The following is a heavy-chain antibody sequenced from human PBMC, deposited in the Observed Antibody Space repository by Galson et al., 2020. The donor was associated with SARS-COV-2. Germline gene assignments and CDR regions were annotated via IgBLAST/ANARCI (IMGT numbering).Heavy chain of an antibody. CDR3: ATVVSPTYYYYGMDV. CDR1: GFTFDDYA. Sequence: GGSLRLSCAASGFTFDDYAMHWVRQAPGKGLEWVSGISWNSGSIGYADSVKGRFTISRDNAKNSLYLQMNSLRAEDTALYYCATVVSPTYYYYGMDVWGQGTTVTVSS. D-gene: IGHD2-8*01. J-gene: IGHJ6*02. CDR2: ISWNSGSI. V-gene: IGHV3-9*01.